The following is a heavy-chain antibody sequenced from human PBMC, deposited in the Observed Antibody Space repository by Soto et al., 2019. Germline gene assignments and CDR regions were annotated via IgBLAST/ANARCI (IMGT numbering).Heavy chain of an antibody. CDR2: IYWDNDK. D-gene: IGHD6-6*01. CDR1: GFSLSISGVG. Sequence: QITLQESGPTLVKPTQTLTLTCTFSGFSLSISGVGVGWIRQPPGEALEWLALIYWDNDKRYRPSLKTRLTINEDTSKHQVFLTMTNMDPVDTATYYCAHDRYRISSLGRAPVFDIWGQGTMITVSS. J-gene: IGHJ3*02. V-gene: IGHV2-5*02. CDR3: AHDRYRISSLGRAPVFDI.